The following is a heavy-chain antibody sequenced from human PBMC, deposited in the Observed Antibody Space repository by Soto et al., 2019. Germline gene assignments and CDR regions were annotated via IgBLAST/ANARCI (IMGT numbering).Heavy chain of an antibody. CDR1: GGSISSYY. Sequence: SETLSLTCTVSGGSISSYYWSWIRQPPGKGLEWIGYIYYSGSTNYNPSLKSRVTISVDTSKNQFSLKLSSVTAADTAVYYFASSGRFGDYYYYYYMDVWGKGTTVTVSS. CDR3: ASSGRFGDYYYYYYMDV. CDR2: IYYSGST. D-gene: IGHD3-10*01. J-gene: IGHJ6*03. V-gene: IGHV4-59*01.